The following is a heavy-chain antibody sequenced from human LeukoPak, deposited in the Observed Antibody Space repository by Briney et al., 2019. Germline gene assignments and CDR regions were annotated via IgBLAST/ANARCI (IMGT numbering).Heavy chain of an antibody. CDR3: AKDKRGSNGWYDH. Sequence: GGSLRLSCAASEFSFSNFGMHWVRQAPGKGLEWVAVISYDGRNKYFADSVKGRLTISRDNSKNTVYLEMNSLRDEDTAVYYCAKDKRGSNGWYDHWGQGTQVTVSS. V-gene: IGHV3-30*18. CDR2: ISYDGRNK. J-gene: IGHJ5*02. D-gene: IGHD3-16*01. CDR1: EFSFSNFG.